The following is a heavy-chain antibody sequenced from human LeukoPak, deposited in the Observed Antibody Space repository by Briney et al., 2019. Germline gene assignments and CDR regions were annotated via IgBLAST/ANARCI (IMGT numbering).Heavy chain of an antibody. CDR3: ARDRLEYSGNFDY. J-gene: IGHJ4*02. D-gene: IGHD6-6*01. CDR1: GFTFSSYE. Sequence: GGSLRLSRAASGFTFSSYEMNWVRQAPGKGLEWVSYISSSGSTIYYADSVKGRFTISRDNAKNTLYLQMNSLRAEDTAVYYCARDRLEYSGNFDYWGQGTLVTVSS. CDR2: ISSSGSTI. V-gene: IGHV3-48*03.